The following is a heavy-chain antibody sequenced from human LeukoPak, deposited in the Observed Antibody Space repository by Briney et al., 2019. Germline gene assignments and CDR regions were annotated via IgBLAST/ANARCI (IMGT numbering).Heavy chain of an antibody. D-gene: IGHD6-6*01. CDR2: IIPIFGTA. Sequence: ASVKVSCKASGGTFSSYAISWVRQAPGQGLEWMGGIIPIFGTANYAQKFQGRVTITTDESTSTAYMELSSLRSEDTAMYYCARAEYSSSSGYFDYWGQGTLVTVSS. J-gene: IGHJ4*02. V-gene: IGHV1-69*05. CDR1: GGTFSSYA. CDR3: ARAEYSSSSGYFDY.